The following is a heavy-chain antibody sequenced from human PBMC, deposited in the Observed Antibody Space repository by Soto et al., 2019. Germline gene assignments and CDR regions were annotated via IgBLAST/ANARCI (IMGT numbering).Heavy chain of an antibody. CDR2: IFHGGNT. J-gene: IGHJ3*01. CDR1: GFFISSGNY. Sequence: SETLSLTCAVYGFFISSGNYWGWIRKPPGKGLEWIGSIFHGGNTYYNPSLKSRVTISVDMSKNQFSLKLNSVTAADTAVYYCARARWYDAFDVWGQGTVVTVS. CDR3: ARARWYDAFDV. V-gene: IGHV4-38-2*01. D-gene: IGHD2-15*01.